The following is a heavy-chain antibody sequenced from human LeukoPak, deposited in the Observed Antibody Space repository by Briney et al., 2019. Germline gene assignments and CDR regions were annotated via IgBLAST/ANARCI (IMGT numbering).Heavy chain of an antibody. V-gene: IGHV3-30*18. Sequence: PGRALRLSCAASGFTFSSYGMHWVRPAPGKGRAWVAVISYDGSNKYYADSVKGRFTISRDNSKNTLYLQMNSLRAEDTAVYYCAKDRGDLYYFDYWGQGTLVTVSS. J-gene: IGHJ4*02. D-gene: IGHD3-10*01. CDR2: ISYDGSNK. CDR3: AKDRGDLYYFDY. CDR1: GFTFSSYG.